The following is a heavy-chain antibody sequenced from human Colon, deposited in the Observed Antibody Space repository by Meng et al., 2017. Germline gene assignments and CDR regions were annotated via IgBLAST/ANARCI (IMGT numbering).Heavy chain of an antibody. D-gene: IGHD3-10*01. Sequence: QVPLQESGPGLVRPSETLSLTCTVSCGSVSSGSYYWSWIRQPPGKGLEWIGYIYYSGSTNYNPSLKSRVTISVDTSKNQFSLKLSSVTAADTAVYYCARDYYGSGSYYNDWYFDLWGRDTLVTVSS. CDR3: ARDYYGSGSYYNDWYFDL. CDR1: CGSVSSGSYY. V-gene: IGHV4-61*01. CDR2: IYYSGST. J-gene: IGHJ2*01.